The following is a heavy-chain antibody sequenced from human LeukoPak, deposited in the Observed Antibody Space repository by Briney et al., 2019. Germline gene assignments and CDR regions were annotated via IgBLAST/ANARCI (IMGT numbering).Heavy chain of an antibody. CDR2: IYSGGST. Sequence: GGSLRLSCAASGFSFSAYWMSWVRQAPGKGLEWVSVIYSGGSTYYADSVKGRFTISRDNSKNTLFLQMNNLRAEDTAMYYCARDLQDSSSWFRYFEYWGQGTLVTVSS. CDR3: ARDLQDSSSWFRYFEY. D-gene: IGHD6-13*01. V-gene: IGHV3-66*01. CDR1: GFSFSAYW. J-gene: IGHJ4*02.